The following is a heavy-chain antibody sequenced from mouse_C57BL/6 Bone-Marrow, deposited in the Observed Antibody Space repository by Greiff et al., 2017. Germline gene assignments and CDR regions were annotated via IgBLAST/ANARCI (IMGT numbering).Heavy chain of an antibody. CDR3: ARDGYGDAMDY. D-gene: IGHD2-2*01. V-gene: IGHV1-64*01. CDR2: IHPNSGST. J-gene: IGHJ4*01. Sequence: QVQLQQPGAELVKPGASVKLSCTASGYTFTSYWMHWVKQRPGQGLEWIGMIHPNSGSTNYNEKFKSKATLTVDKSYSTAYMQLSSLTAEDSAVYFCARDGYGDAMDYWGQGTSVTVSS. CDR1: GYTFTSYW.